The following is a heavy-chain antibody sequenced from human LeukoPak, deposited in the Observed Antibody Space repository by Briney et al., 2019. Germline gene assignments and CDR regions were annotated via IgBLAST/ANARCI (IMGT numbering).Heavy chain of an antibody. CDR1: GFTFSSYS. J-gene: IGHJ4*02. V-gene: IGHV3-23*01. D-gene: IGHD3-22*01. Sequence: PGGSLRLSCAASGFTFSSYSMNWVRQAPGKVLEWVSTIRGSGGSTYYADSVKGRFTISRDNSKDTLFLQINSLRAEDTAVYYCAKDRDASYYYDSSAYGHWGQGTLVTVSS. CDR2: IRGSGGST. CDR3: AKDRDASYYYDSSAYGH.